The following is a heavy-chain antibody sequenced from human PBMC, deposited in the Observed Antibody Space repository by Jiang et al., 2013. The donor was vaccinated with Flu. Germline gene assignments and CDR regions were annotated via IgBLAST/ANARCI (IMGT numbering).Heavy chain of an antibody. V-gene: IGHV4-39*07. Sequence: GSGLVKPSGTLSLTCAVSGGSVSSPSDYWAWIRQPPGKALEWIATIYYIGTTYYNPSLKSRVIMSLDISTNQFSLNLMSVTAADTAIYYCARNSSSSPWFDPWARELRSSSPQ. CDR1: GGSVSSPSDY. CDR3: ARNSSSSPWFDP. CDR2: IYYIGTT. J-gene: IGHJ5*02. D-gene: IGHD3-22*01.